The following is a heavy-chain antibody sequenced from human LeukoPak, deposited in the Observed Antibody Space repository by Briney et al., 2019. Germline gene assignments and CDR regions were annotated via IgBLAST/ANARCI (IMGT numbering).Heavy chain of an antibody. CDR1: GYTFNIYG. J-gene: IGHJ4*02. CDR2: ISAYNGDT. CDR3: ARDPPNTSGWYIYFDY. Sequence: GASVKVPCKASGYTFNIYGISWARQAPGQGLEWMGWISAYNGDTHYAQRFQGRVTLTIDTSTSTAYMELTNLRSDDTAIYYCARDPPNTSGWYIYFDYWGQGTLVTVSS. V-gene: IGHV1-18*01. D-gene: IGHD6-19*01.